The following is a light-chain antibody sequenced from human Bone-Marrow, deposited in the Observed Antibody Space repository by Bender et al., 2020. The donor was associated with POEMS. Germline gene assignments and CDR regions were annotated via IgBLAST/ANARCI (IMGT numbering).Light chain of an antibody. CDR2: GND. Sequence: QSVLTQPPSASGTPGQRVTISCSGSSSNIGGNAVNWWQQLPGTAPKLLIYGNDQRPSGVPDRFSGSKSGPSASLAISGLQSEDEADYFCSAWDGILSGGVFGGGTELTVL. V-gene: IGLV1-44*01. J-gene: IGLJ3*02. CDR3: SAWDGILSGGV. CDR1: SSNIGGNA.